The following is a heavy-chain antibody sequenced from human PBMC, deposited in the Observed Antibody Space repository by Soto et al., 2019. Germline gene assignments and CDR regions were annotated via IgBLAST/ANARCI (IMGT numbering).Heavy chain of an antibody. D-gene: IGHD2-15*01. J-gene: IGHJ6*02. Sequence: QVQLVQSGAEVKKPGSSVKVSCKASGGTFSSYAISWVRQAPGQRLEWMGGIIPIFGTANYAQKFQGRVTITADESTSTAYMELSSLRSEDTAVYYCARGYVVVVSGEAYYYGMDVWGQGTTVTVSS. CDR1: GGTFSSYA. CDR2: IIPIFGTA. V-gene: IGHV1-69*01. CDR3: ARGYVVVVSGEAYYYGMDV.